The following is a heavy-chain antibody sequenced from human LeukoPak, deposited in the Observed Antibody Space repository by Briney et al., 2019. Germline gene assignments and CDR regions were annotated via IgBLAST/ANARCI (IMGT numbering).Heavy chain of an antibody. Sequence: GGSLRLSCAASGFTVSSNYMSWVRQAPGKGLEWVSVIYSGGNTYYADSVKGRFTISRDNSKNTLYLQMNSLRAEDTAVYYCAREPSYYDSSGYYWGQGTLVTVSS. J-gene: IGHJ4*02. CDR2: IYSGGNT. D-gene: IGHD3-22*01. CDR1: GFTVSSNY. V-gene: IGHV3-66*01. CDR3: AREPSYYDSSGYY.